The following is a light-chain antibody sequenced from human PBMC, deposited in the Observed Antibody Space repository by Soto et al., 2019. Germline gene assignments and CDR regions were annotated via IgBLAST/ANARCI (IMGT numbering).Light chain of an antibody. CDR3: QHYNDWRWT. V-gene: IGKV3-15*01. CDR2: GAS. Sequence: EIVMTQSPATLSVSPGEGATLSCRACQSISSKLAWYQQKRGQAPRLLIYGASTRATGVPARFSGSGSGTEFTLTISSLQSEDLAVYYCQHYNDWRWTFGQGTKVEIK. J-gene: IGKJ1*01. CDR1: QSISSK.